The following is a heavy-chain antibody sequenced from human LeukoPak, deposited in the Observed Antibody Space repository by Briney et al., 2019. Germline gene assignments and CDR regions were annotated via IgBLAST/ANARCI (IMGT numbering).Heavy chain of an antibody. CDR1: GGSFSGYY. CDR3: ARRALGYCSGGSCYSFAFDI. J-gene: IGHJ3*02. Sequence: SETLSLTCAVYGGSFSGYYWSWIRQPPGKGLEWIGEINHSGSTNYNPSLKSRVTISVDTSKNRFSLKLSSVTAADTAVYYCARRALGYCSGGSCYSFAFDIWGQGTMVTVSS. V-gene: IGHV4-34*01. D-gene: IGHD2-15*01. CDR2: INHSGST.